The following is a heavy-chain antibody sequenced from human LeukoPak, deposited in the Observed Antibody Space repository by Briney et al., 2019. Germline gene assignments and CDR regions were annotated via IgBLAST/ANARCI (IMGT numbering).Heavy chain of an antibody. Sequence: GGSLRLSCAASGVSSFSTYQMMWVRQAPGKGLDWVSYISNAGSTISYADSVKGRFTISRDNTNKSLHLQMNNVSVEDTALYYCATARRDDYNFIAQYWGQGTLVSVSS. CDR1: GVSSFSTYQ. CDR2: ISNAGSTI. D-gene: IGHD5-24*01. V-gene: IGHV3-48*03. CDR3: ATARRDDYNFIAQY. J-gene: IGHJ4*02.